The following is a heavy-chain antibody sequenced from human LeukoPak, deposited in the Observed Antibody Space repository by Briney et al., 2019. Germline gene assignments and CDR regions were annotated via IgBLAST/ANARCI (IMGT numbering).Heavy chain of an antibody. J-gene: IGHJ4*02. V-gene: IGHV4-31*03. CDR3: ARTFYGVNDY. CDR1: GGSISSGGYY. Sequence: PSETLSLTCTVSGGSISSGGYYWSWIRQHPGKGLEWIGYIYYSRSTYYNPSLKSRVTISVDTSKNQFSLKLSSVTAADTAVYYCARTFYGVNDYWGQGTLVTVSS. CDR2: IYYSRST. D-gene: IGHD2/OR15-2a*01.